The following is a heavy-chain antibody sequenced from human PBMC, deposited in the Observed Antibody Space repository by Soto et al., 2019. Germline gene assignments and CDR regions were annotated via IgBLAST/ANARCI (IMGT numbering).Heavy chain of an antibody. V-gene: IGHV3-30*04. Sequence: QVQLVESGGGVVQPGRSLRLSCAASGFTFSNYTLHWVRQAPGKGLEWVAVMSYDGRNKDSADSVKGRFTISRDNSKNTLYLEMNSLITEDRALYYSARSGRAITFGEMNYYYGMDVWGQGTTVTVSS. CDR3: ARSGRAITFGEMNYYYGMDV. D-gene: IGHD3-16*01. CDR2: MSYDGRNK. CDR1: GFTFSNYT. J-gene: IGHJ6*02.